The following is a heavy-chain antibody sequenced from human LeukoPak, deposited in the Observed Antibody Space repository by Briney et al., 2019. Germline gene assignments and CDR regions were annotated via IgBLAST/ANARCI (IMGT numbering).Heavy chain of an antibody. CDR1: GYTFTSYY. CDR2: INPSGGST. J-gene: IGHJ5*02. D-gene: IGHD2-2*01. V-gene: IGHV1-46*01. CDR3: ARDETNCSSTSCYPSNWFDL. Sequence: GASVKVSCKASGYTFTSYYMHWVRQAPGQGLEWMGIINPSGGSTSYAQKFQGRVTMTRDTSTSTVYMELSSLRSEDTAVYYCARDETNCSSTSCYPSNWFDLWGQGTLVTVSS.